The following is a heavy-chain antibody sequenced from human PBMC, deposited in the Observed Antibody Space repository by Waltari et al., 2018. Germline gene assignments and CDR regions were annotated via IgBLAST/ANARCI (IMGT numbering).Heavy chain of an antibody. CDR2: IYYSGST. D-gene: IGHD1-26*01. CDR3: ANSGSYGLGGMDV. CDR1: GGSISSSSYY. Sequence: QLQLQESGPGLVKPSETLSLTCTVSGGSISSSSYYWGWIRQPPGKGLEWIGSIYYSGSTYYTPALKSRVTISVDTSKNQFSLKLGSVTAADTAVYYCANSGSYGLGGMDVWGQGTTVTVSS. V-gene: IGHV4-39*07. J-gene: IGHJ6*02.